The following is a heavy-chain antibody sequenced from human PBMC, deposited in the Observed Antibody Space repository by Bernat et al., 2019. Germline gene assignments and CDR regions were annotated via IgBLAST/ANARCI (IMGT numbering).Heavy chain of an antibody. J-gene: IGHJ4*02. CDR1: GGSFSGYY. D-gene: IGHD3-10*02. CDR2: INHSGST. CDR3: ARRRAVPMYYFDY. Sequence: QVQLQQWGAGLLKPSETLSLTCAVYGGSFSGYYWSWIRQPPGKGLEWIGEINHSGSTNYNPSLKSRVTISVDTSKNQFSLKLSSVTAADTAVYYCARRRAVPMYYFDYWGQGTLVTVSS. V-gene: IGHV4-34*01.